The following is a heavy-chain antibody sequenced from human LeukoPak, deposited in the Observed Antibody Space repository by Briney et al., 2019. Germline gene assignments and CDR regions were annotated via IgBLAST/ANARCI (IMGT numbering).Heavy chain of an antibody. CDR1: GFTFSSYA. CDR3: AKDGIIGYFHY. J-gene: IGHJ4*02. V-gene: IGHV3-23*01. CDR2: ISGSGGST. Sequence: GGSLRLSCAASGFTFSSYAMSWVRQAPGKGLEWVSAISGSGGSTYYADSVTGRFTFSRDNSKNTLYLQMNSLRAEDTAVYYCAKDGIIGYFHYWGQGTLVTVSS.